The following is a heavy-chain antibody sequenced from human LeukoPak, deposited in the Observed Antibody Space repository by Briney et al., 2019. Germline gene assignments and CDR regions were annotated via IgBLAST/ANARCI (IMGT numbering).Heavy chain of an antibody. V-gene: IGHV3-21*01. Sequence: PGGSLRLSCAASGFTFSSYSMNWVRQAPGKGLEWVSSISSSSSYIYYADSVKGRFTISRDNAKNSLYLQMNSLRAEDTAVYYCARGGSGYDTLTGSGYWGQGTLVTVSS. J-gene: IGHJ4*02. CDR2: ISSSSSYI. CDR3: ARGGSGYDTLTGSGY. CDR1: GFTFSSYS. D-gene: IGHD3-9*01.